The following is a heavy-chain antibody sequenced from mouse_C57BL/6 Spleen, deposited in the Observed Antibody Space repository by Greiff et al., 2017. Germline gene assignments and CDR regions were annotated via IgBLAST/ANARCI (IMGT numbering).Heavy chain of an antibody. CDR2: IDPSDSET. D-gene: IGHD2-12*01. V-gene: IGHV1-52*01. Sequence: QVQLQQPGAELVRPGSSVKLSCKASGYTFTSYWMHWVKQRPIQGLEWIGNIDPSDSETHYNQKFKDKATLTVDKSSSTAYMQLSSLTSEDSAVYYCARDDADEYYYAMDYWGQGTSVTVSS. CDR1: GYTFTSYW. CDR3: ARDDADEYYYAMDY. J-gene: IGHJ4*01.